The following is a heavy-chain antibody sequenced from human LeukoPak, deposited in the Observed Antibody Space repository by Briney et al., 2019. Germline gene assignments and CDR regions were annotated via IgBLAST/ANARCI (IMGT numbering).Heavy chain of an antibody. D-gene: IGHD1-1*01. J-gene: IGHJ4*02. V-gene: IGHV3-23*01. CDR1: GLTFSSHA. CDR3: AKTPANDFWGPFDY. Sequence: PGGSLRLSCAASGLTFSSHAMNWVRQAPGRGLEWVSYISGGGDDTHYADSVRGRFTVSRDNSKNTLFLLMSSLKDEDTAFYYCAKTPANDFWGPFDYWGQGTLVSVSS. CDR2: ISGGGDDT.